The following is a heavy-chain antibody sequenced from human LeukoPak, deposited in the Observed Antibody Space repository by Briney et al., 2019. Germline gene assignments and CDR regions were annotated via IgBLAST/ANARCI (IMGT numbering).Heavy chain of an antibody. CDR2: IYSGGST. CDR3: ARGRPGYSFDY. J-gene: IGHJ4*02. D-gene: IGHD3-9*01. V-gene: IGHV3-66*01. Sequence: GGSLRLSCAASGFTVSTNYMSWVRQAPGKGLEWVSVIYSGGSTYYADSVKSRFTISRDNSKNTLYLQVNSLRAEDTAVYYCARGRPGYSFDYWGQGTLVTVSS. CDR1: GFTVSTNY.